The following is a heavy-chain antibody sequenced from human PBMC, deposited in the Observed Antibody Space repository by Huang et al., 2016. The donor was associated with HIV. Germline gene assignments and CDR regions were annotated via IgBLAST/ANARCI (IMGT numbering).Heavy chain of an antibody. V-gene: IGHV1-2*02. CDR2: INPKGGGT. Sequence: QVQLVQSGAEVKNPGASVRVSCKASGYTFTDSNIHWVRQAPGQGLEWMGWINPKGGGTIYEQGFQGRITMTRDTTSSTVHMDLRRIQSDDTAVYFCARDWSFGSSTSPADWGQGTLVTVSS. CDR1: GYTFTDSN. CDR3: ARDWSFGSSTSPAD. D-gene: IGHD6-6*01. J-gene: IGHJ4*02.